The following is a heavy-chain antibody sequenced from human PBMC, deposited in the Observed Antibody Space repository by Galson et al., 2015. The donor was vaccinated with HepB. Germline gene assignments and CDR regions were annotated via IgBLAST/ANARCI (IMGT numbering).Heavy chain of an antibody. CDR1: GYSFSTHW. V-gene: IGHV5-51*01. CDR2: IYVGDSDT. CDR3: VTTGGNSNRYLHL. J-gene: IGHJ4*02. Sequence: QSGAEVKKPGESLKISCRISGYSFSTHWIAWVRQMPGKGLEYMGIIYVGDSDTKYSPSFQGQVTISADRSISTAYLQWSSLKASDTAMYFCVTTGGNSNRYLHLWGQGTLVTVSS. D-gene: IGHD5-18*01.